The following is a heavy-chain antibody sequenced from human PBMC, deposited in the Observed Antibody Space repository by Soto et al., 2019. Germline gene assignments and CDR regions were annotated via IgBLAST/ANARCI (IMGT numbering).Heavy chain of an antibody. V-gene: IGHV1-69*01. Sequence: QVQLVQSGAEVKKPGSSVKVSCKASGGTFSSYAISWVRQAPGQGLEWMGGIIPIFGTANYAQKFQGRVTMTADEDTSTADMELSSLRSEDTAVYYCAGVGYGSSTSCYPDLYYYGGMDVWGQGTTVTVSS. D-gene: IGHD2-2*01. CDR3: AGVGYGSSTSCYPDLYYYGGMDV. J-gene: IGHJ6*02. CDR1: GGTFSSYA. CDR2: IIPIFGTA.